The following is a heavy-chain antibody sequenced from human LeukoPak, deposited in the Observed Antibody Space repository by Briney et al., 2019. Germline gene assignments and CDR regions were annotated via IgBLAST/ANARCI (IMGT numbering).Heavy chain of an antibody. J-gene: IGHJ4*02. Sequence: SETLSLTCTVSGGSIRGYYWSWIRQHPGKGLEWIGHVCFSGTTHYNPSLMSRVTISVDASKNQFSLKVSSVTAEDTAVYYCARDLSSYGHLNHFDYWGQGTLVTVSS. CDR2: VCFSGTT. D-gene: IGHD5-18*01. V-gene: IGHV4-31*03. CDR1: GGSIRGYY. CDR3: ARDLSSYGHLNHFDY.